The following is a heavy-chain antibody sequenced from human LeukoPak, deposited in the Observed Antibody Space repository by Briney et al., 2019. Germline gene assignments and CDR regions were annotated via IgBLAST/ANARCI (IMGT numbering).Heavy chain of an antibody. V-gene: IGHV3-30*03. CDR3: RSLIAARQDAFDI. J-gene: IGHJ3*02. CDR1: GFTFSSYG. Sequence: GGSLRLSSAASGFTFSSYGMHWVRQAPGKGLEWVAVISYDGSNKYYADSVKGRFTISRDNSKNTLYLQMNSLRAEDTAVYYCRSLIAARQDAFDIWGQGTMVTVSS. D-gene: IGHD6-6*01. CDR2: ISYDGSNK.